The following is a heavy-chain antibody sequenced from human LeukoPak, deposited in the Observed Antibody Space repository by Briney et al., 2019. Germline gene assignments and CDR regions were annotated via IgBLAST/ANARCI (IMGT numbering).Heavy chain of an antibody. Sequence: GGSLRLSCAASGFTFSGSAMHWVRQASGKGLEWVGRIISKANSYATAYAASVKGRFTISRDDSKNTAYLQMNSLRAEDSAVYYCARAMRRGSGSYYTFDYWGQGTLVTVSS. CDR3: ARAMRRGSGSYYTFDY. V-gene: IGHV3-73*01. CDR2: IISKANSYAT. J-gene: IGHJ4*02. CDR1: GFTFSGSA. D-gene: IGHD3-10*01.